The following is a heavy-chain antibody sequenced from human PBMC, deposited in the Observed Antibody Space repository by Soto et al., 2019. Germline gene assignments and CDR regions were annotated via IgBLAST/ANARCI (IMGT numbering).Heavy chain of an antibody. V-gene: IGHV3-23*01. Sequence: EVQLLESGGGLVQPGGSLRLSCAASGFTFSSYAMSWVRQAPGKGLEWVSAISGSGGSTYYADSVKGRFTISRDNSKNSLYLQMNRPRAKDTAVYYCAKGRSISRHPNCFDYWGQGTLVTVSS. CDR3: AKGRSISRHPNCFDY. CDR2: ISGSGGST. J-gene: IGHJ4*02. CDR1: GFTFSSYA. D-gene: IGHD3-10*01.